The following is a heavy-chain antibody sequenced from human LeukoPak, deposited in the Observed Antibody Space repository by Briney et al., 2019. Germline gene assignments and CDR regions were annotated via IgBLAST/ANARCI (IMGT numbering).Heavy chain of an antibody. CDR1: GFTFSSYS. Sequence: PGGSLRLSCAASGFTFSSYSMNWVRQAPGKGLEWVSSISSSSSYIYYADSVKGRFTISRDNAKNSLYLQMNSLRAADTAVYYCARVSRGYDLGKDYWGQGTLVTVSS. D-gene: IGHD5-12*01. V-gene: IGHV3-21*01. CDR2: ISSSSSYI. J-gene: IGHJ4*02. CDR3: ARVSRGYDLGKDY.